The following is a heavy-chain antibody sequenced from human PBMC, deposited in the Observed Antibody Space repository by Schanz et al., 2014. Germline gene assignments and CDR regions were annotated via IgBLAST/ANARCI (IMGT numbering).Heavy chain of an antibody. Sequence: QVQLVQSGAEVKKPGASVKVSCKASGYTFTSYYMHWVRQAPGQGLEWMGIINPSGGSTSYAQKFQGRVTMTRDTSTSTVYMELSSLRSEDTAVYYCVRDAGWAFGDYHGMDVWGKGTTVTVSS. D-gene: IGHD3-10*01. V-gene: IGHV1-46*01. J-gene: IGHJ6*04. CDR2: INPSGGST. CDR3: VRDAGWAFGDYHGMDV. CDR1: GYTFTSYY.